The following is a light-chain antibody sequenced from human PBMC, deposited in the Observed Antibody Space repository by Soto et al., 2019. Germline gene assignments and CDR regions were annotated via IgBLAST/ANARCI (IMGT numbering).Light chain of an antibody. J-gene: IGLJ1*01. CDR1: SSDVGGYHY. CDR2: DVS. V-gene: IGLV2-14*01. CDR3: SSYTSSSLYV. Sequence: QSVLTQPASVSGSPGQSITISYTGTSSDVGGYHYVSWYQQHPGKAPKLVIYDVSNRPSGVSNRFSGSKSGNTASLTISGLQAEDEADYYCSSYTSSSLYVFGTGTKLTVL.